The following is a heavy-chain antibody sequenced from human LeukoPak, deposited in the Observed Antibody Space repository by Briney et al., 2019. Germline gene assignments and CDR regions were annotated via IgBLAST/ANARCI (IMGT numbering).Heavy chain of an antibody. D-gene: IGHD1-7*01. CDR3: AKKLPDY. J-gene: IGHJ4*02. Sequence: GGSLRLSCAASGFTLSSYAMSCVSQAPGKWMEWGSAISGSGGSTYYAGSVKGRFTISRDNSKNTLYLQMNSLRAEDTAVYYCAKKLPDYWGQGTLVTVSS. CDR2: ISGSGGST. V-gene: IGHV3-23*01. CDR1: GFTLSSYA.